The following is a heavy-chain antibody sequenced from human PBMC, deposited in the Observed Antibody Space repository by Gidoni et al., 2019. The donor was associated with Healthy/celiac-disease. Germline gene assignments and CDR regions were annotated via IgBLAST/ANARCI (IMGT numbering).Heavy chain of an antibody. CDR2: ISGSGGST. Sequence: EVQLLESGGGSVQPGGSLRLSGAASGFTFSSYAMSWVRQAPGKGLEWVSAISGSGGSTYYADSVKGRFTISRDNSKNTLYLQMNSLRAEDTAVYYCAKDLAYDSSGYYSPIDYWGQGTLVTVSS. J-gene: IGHJ4*02. CDR3: AKDLAYDSSGYYSPIDY. CDR1: GFTFSSYA. V-gene: IGHV3-23*01. D-gene: IGHD3-22*01.